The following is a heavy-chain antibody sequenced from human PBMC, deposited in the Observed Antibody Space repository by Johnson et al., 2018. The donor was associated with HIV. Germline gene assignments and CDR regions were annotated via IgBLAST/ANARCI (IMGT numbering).Heavy chain of an antibody. V-gene: IGHV3-30*03. D-gene: IGHD2-2*01. CDR2: ISYDGSNK. J-gene: IGHJ3*02. Sequence: QVQLVESGGGVVQPGRSLRLSCAASGFTFSSYGMHWVRQAPGKGLECVAVISYDGSNKYYADSVKGRFTISRDNSKNTLYLQMSSLRAEDTAVYYCARERRSTNTWYVRDAFDSWGQGTMVTVSS. CDR3: ARERRSTNTWYVRDAFDS. CDR1: GFTFSSYG.